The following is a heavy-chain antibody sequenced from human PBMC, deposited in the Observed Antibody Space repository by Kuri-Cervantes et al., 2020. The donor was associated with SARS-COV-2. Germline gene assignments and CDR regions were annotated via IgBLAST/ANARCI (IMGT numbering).Heavy chain of an antibody. D-gene: IGHD5-24*01. CDR1: GVSFDYRF. CDR3: ARSGPGAISREDGAFDI. Sequence: SVKVSCKASGVSFDYRFLHWVRQAPGQALEWMGWITPFNGNTNYAQRFQDKVTIARDRSMSTAYMELSSLRFEDTTMYYCARSGPGAISREDGAFDIWGQGTMVTVSS. V-gene: IGHV1-45*02. CDR2: ITPFNGNT. J-gene: IGHJ3*02.